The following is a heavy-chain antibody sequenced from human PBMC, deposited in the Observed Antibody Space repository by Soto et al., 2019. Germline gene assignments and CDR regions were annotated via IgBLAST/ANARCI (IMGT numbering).Heavy chain of an antibody. D-gene: IGHD3-9*01. V-gene: IGHV4-34*01. Sequence: QVQLQQWGAGPLRPLETLSLTCGVSGGSFSGYYWAWIRQSPGKGLEWIGEINDRGSINYNPSLKSLVSISVDTSKNHYSLHLRSVTAADTAVYYCARESHDMLTGPPWVWYFDLWGRGTLVTVSS. CDR1: GGSFSGYY. CDR2: INDRGSI. J-gene: IGHJ2*01. CDR3: ARESHDMLTGPPWVWYFDL.